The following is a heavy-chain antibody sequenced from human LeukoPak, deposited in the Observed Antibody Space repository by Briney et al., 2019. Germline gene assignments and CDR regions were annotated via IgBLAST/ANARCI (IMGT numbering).Heavy chain of an antibody. CDR1: GFTVSSNY. J-gene: IGHJ4*02. CDR3: ARAKPKNMVRGLIMRRESRYYFDY. V-gene: IGHV3-53*01. D-gene: IGHD3-10*01. Sequence: PGGSLRLSCTASGFTVSSNYMSWVRQAPGKGLEWVSVIYSGGSTYYADSVKGRFTISRDNSKSTSYIQMNSLRAEDTAVYYCARAKPKNMVRGLIMRRESRYYFDYWGQGTLVTVSS. CDR2: IYSGGST.